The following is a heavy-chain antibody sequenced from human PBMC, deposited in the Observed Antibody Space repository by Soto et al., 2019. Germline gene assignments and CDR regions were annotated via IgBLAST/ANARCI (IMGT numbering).Heavy chain of an antibody. CDR2: INPNSGGT. Sequence: QVQLVQSGAEVKKPGASVKVSCKASGYTFTGYYMHWVRQAPGQGLEWMGWINPNSGGTNYAQKFQGRVTMTRDTSISTAYMELSRLGSDDTAVYYCARSIGIVVVPAATGYYYYGMDVWGQGTTVTVSS. J-gene: IGHJ6*02. D-gene: IGHD2-2*01. CDR3: ARSIGIVVVPAATGYYYYGMDV. V-gene: IGHV1-2*02. CDR1: GYTFTGYY.